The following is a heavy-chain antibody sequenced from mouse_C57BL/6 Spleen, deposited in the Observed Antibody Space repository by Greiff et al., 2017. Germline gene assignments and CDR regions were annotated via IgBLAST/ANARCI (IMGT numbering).Heavy chain of an antibody. J-gene: IGHJ2*01. CDR2: ISSGGSYT. CDR3: ARQEGYLDY. Sequence: VQLKESGGDLVKPGGSLKLSCAASGFTFSSYGMSWVRQTPDKRLEWVATISSGGSYTYYPDSVKGRFTISRDNAKNTLYLQMSSLKSEDTAMYYCARQEGYLDYWGQGTTLTVSS. CDR1: GFTFSSYG. V-gene: IGHV5-6*01.